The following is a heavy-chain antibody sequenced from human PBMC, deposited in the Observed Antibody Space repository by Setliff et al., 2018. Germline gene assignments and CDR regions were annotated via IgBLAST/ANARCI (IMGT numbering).Heavy chain of an antibody. CDR2: ISSYNGNT. J-gene: IGHJ4*02. Sequence: GASVKVSCKASGYSFQRYGINWLRQAPGQGLEWLGWISSYNGNTKYAQTVQDRIRVTTDTSTSTSYMELRSLRSDDTAVYFCARLVRFCTKISCQRLLGDDYWGQGALVTV. D-gene: IGHD2-2*01. V-gene: IGHV1-18*04. CDR3: ARLVRFCTKISCQRLLGDDY. CDR1: GYSFQRYG.